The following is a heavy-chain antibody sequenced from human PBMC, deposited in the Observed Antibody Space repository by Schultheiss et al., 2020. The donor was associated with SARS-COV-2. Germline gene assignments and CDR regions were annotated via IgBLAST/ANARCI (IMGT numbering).Heavy chain of an antibody. CDR2: XWYDGSNK. Sequence: GESLKISCAASGFNFSSYGMHWVRQXXXXGLEWLXVXWYDGSNKYYTDSVKGRFTISRDNAKNKVYLQMNSLRAXDXAXYNCXRDXGKAEKTYYYMDVWG. CDR3: XRDXGKAEKTYYYMDV. V-gene: IGHV3-33*08. CDR1: GFNFSSYG. J-gene: IGHJ6*03.